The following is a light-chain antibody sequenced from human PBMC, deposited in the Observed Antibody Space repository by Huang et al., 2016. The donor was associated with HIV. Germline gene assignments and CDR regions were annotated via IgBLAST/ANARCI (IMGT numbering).Light chain of an antibody. CDR3: QQSYSTLRYT. V-gene: IGKV1-39*01. CDR2: AAA. J-gene: IGKJ2*01. CDR1: QSISSY. Sequence: DIQMTQSPSSLSASVGDRVTITCRASQSISSYLNWYLQKPGKAPQLLIYAAASLQSGVPSMFSGSGSGTDFTLTISSLQPEDFATYYCQQSYSTLRYTFGQGTKLEIK.